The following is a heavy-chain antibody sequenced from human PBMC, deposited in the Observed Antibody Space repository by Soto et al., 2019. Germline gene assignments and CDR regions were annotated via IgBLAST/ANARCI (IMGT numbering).Heavy chain of an antibody. Sequence: EVQLVESGGGLVKPGGSLRLSCATSGFTFGSYTMNWVRQAPGKGLEWVSCISSASSYIYYADSVQGRFTISRDNSEKSLYLRMNSLRAEDTAVYYCARRSGYAYGSLDHWGQGVLVTVSS. V-gene: IGHV3-21*02. CDR3: ARRSGYAYGSLDH. J-gene: IGHJ4*02. CDR2: ISSASSYI. CDR1: GFTFGSYT. D-gene: IGHD5-18*01.